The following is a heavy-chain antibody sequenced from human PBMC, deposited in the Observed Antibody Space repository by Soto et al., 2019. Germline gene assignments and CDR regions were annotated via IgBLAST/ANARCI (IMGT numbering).Heavy chain of an antibody. D-gene: IGHD1-26*01. CDR3: AKERSDFGGSHYGEAFDI. CDR1: GFTFSSYA. J-gene: IGHJ3*02. CDR2: ISGSGGST. V-gene: IGHV3-23*01. Sequence: EVQLLESGGGLVQPGGSLRLSCAASGFTFSSYAMSWVRQAPGKGLEWVSAISGSGGSTYYADSVKGRFTISRDTSKNTLYLQMNSLRAEDTAVYYCAKERSDFGGSHYGEAFDIWGQGTMVTVSS.